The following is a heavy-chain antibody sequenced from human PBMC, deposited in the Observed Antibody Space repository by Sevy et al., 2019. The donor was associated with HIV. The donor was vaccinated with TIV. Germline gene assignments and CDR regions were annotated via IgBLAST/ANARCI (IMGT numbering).Heavy chain of an antibody. V-gene: IGHV5-51*01. J-gene: IGHJ4*02. CDR3: ARGRDRIASAGTLNY. CDR2: IYPGDSDT. CDR1: GYSFTSYW. D-gene: IGHD6-13*01. Sequence: GESLKISCKGSGYSFTSYWIGWVRQMPGKGLEWMGIIYPGDSDTRYSPSFQGQVTISADKSISTAYLQWSSLKASDTAMHYCARGRDRIASAGTLNYCVQGTLVTVSS.